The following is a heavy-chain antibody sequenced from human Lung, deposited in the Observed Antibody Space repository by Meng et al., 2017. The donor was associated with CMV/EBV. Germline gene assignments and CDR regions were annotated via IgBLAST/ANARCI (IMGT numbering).Heavy chain of an antibody. V-gene: IGHV3-15*01. CDR2: IKSKTDGGTT. J-gene: IGHJ4*02. CDR1: GFTFSNAW. Sequence: LWGTGGGFVRPGGSLRLSCATFGFTFSNAWMSWVRQAPGKGLEWVGRIKSKTDGGTTDYAAPVKGRFTISRDDSKNTLYLQMNSLRTEDTAVYYCIRNDYSNYWGQGTLVTVSS. CDR3: IRNDYSNY. D-gene: IGHD4-11*01.